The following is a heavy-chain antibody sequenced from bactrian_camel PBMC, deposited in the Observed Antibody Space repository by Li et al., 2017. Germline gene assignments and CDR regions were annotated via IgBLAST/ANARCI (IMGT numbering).Heavy chain of an antibody. D-gene: IGHD8*01. V-gene: IGHV3S55*01. CDR3: AAFGAGEGTGAPCADFGY. CDR1: GFPYSSRYA. Sequence: VQLVESGGGSVQSGGSLRPSCAVSGFPYSSRYAMAWFRLALGKERDGVAFISSEGIPDYANSVKGRFTISKDNAKNTLYLQMNSLKPEDTAMYYCAAFGAGEGTGAPCADFGYWGQGTQVTVS. J-gene: IGHJ6*01. CDR2: ISSEGIP.